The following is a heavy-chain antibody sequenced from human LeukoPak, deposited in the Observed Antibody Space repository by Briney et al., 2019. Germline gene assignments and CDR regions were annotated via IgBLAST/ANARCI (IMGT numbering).Heavy chain of an antibody. J-gene: IGHJ3*02. CDR3: ARDLGWELPIPDAFNI. Sequence: GASVKVSCKASSYTFASYGISWVRQAPGQGLEWMGWISPYNGNTNYAQNLQGRVTMTTDTSTSTAYMELRSLRSADTAVYYCARDLGWELPIPDAFNIWGQGTMVIVSS. CDR2: ISPYNGNT. CDR1: SYTFASYG. D-gene: IGHD1-26*01. V-gene: IGHV1-18*01.